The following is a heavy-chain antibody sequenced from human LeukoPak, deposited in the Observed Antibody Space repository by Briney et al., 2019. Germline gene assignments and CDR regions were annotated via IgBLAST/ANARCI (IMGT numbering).Heavy chain of an antibody. Sequence: SQTLSLTCAISGDSVSTNSAAWSWIRQSPSRGLEWLGRTYYRSRWYNDYAVSVKSRITIKSATSKNQFSLQLNSVTPEDTAVYYCARDRDLGNYYDGMVVWGQGTTVTVSS. D-gene: IGHD7-27*01. CDR1: GDSVSTNSAA. CDR2: TYYRSRWYN. V-gene: IGHV6-1*01. CDR3: ARDRDLGNYYDGMVV. J-gene: IGHJ6*02.